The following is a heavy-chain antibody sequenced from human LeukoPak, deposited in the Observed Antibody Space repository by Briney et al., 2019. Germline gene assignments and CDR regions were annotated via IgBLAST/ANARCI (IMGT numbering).Heavy chain of an antibody. Sequence: SETLSLTCTVSGDSTSSSYWTWIRQPAGKGLEWIVRFSTSGSTNYNPSLKSRITMSVDTSKNQFSLKLSSVTAADTAVYYCARQRDLWDEFAYWGQGILVTVSS. CDR2: FSTSGST. D-gene: IGHD3-3*01. CDR1: GDSTSSSY. V-gene: IGHV4-4*07. CDR3: ARQRDLWDEFAY. J-gene: IGHJ4*02.